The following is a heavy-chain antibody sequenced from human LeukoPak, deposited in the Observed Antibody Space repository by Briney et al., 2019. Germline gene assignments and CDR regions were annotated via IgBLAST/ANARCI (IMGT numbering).Heavy chain of an antibody. D-gene: IGHD5-18*01. CDR2: ISYDGSNK. Sequence: PGRSLRLSCAASGFTFSSYGMHWVRQAPGKGLEWVAVISYDGSNKYYADSVKGRFTISRDNSKNTLYLQMNSLRAEDTAVYYCAKDRDGGYSYGPTYWGQGTLVTVSS. J-gene: IGHJ4*02. CDR3: AKDRDGGYSYGPTY. CDR1: GFTFSSYG. V-gene: IGHV3-30*18.